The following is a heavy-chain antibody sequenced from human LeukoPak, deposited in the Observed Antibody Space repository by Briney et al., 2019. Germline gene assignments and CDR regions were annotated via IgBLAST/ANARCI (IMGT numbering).Heavy chain of an antibody. V-gene: IGHV3-21*05. D-gene: IGHD2-2*01. CDR2: INDESSDI. J-gene: IGHJ4*02. CDR1: GFTFILYA. Sequence: GRSLRLSCASSGFTFILYALNWVRQAPGKGLEWVSYINDESSDIHYAGSVRGRFTISRDDARQTLYLQLSSLRVEDTAVYYCARDTFQPGLIDSWGQGTLVTVSS. CDR3: ARDTFQPGLIDS.